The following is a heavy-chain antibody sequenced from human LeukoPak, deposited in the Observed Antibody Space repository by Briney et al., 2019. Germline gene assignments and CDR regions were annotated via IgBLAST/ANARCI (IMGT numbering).Heavy chain of an antibody. V-gene: IGHV1-18*01. CDR1: LYPFTPYA. D-gene: IGHD2-15*01. CDR2: ISTYNSNT. J-gene: IGHJ4*02. Sequence: APLRVSSKPSLYPFTPYAITWVSQAPCHGLEWMAWISTYNSNTNYAQKFQGRVTMTTDTSTRTAYMEVRSLRSDDTAMYYCARVCHWDIDNTRGDPVDYWGQGSLVTVSS. CDR3: ARVCHWDIDNTRGDPVDY.